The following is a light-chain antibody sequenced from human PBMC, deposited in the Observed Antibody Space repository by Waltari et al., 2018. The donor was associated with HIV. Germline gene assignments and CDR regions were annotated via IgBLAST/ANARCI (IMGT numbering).Light chain of an antibody. Sequence: SELTQPPSVHVSPGQTASIPCSGENLGEQYACWYQQKPGQSPVLVIYHDNKRPAGIPERFSGSNSGNTATLTISGTQAMDEADYYCQAWDSSHVVFGGGTKLTVL. CDR1: NLGEQY. V-gene: IGLV3-1*01. CDR2: HDN. CDR3: QAWDSSHVV. J-gene: IGLJ2*01.